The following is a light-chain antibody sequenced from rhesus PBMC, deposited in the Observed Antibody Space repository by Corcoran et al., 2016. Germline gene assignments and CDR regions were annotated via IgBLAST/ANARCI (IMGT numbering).Light chain of an antibody. J-gene: IGKJ4*01. Sequence: DIQMTQSPSALSASVGDRVTISCRASQNIYSNLAWYQQKPGKAPKLLDYAASSLKTGIPSRFSGSGSGTDFTLTISSLQPEDSAAYYCQHYYDNPLTFGGGTKVELK. V-gene: IGKV1S12*01. CDR3: QHYYDNPLT. CDR2: AAS. CDR1: QNIYSN.